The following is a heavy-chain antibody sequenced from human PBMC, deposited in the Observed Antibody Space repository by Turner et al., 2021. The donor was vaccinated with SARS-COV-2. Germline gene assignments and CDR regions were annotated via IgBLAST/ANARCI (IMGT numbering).Heavy chain of an antibody. D-gene: IGHD1-26*01. J-gene: IGHJ6*02. CDR1: GFTFSSYE. Sequence: EVQLVASGGGLVQPGGSLRLSCAASGFTFSSYEMNWVRQAPGKGLEWVSYISRSGSTIYYADFVKGRFTISRDNAKNSLYLQMNSLRAEDTAVYYCAREVVGAIHGMDVWGQGTTVTVSS. V-gene: IGHV3-48*03. CDR2: ISRSGSTI. CDR3: AREVVGAIHGMDV.